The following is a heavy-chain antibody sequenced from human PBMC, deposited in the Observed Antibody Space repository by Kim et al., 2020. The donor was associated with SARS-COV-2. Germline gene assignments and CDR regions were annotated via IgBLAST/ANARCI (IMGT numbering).Heavy chain of an antibody. V-gene: IGHV4-34*01. CDR3: ARARWGGLELDY. CDR1: GGSFSGYY. CDR2: INHSGST. Sequence: SETLSLTCAVYGGSFSGYYWSWIRQPPGKGLEWIGEINHSGSTNYNPSLKSRVTISVDTSKNQFSLKLSSVTAADTAVYYCARARWGGLELDYWGQGTLVTVSS. J-gene: IGHJ4*02. D-gene: IGHD1-1*01.